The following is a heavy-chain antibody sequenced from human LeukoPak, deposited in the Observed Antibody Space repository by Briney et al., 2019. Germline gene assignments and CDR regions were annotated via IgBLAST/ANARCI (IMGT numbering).Heavy chain of an antibody. D-gene: IGHD3-10*01. J-gene: IGHJ6*02. CDR1: GFTFSSYG. Sequence: PGGSLRLSRAASGFTFSSYGMHWVRQAPGKGLDRVAVIWYDGSNKYYADSVKGRFTISRDNSKNTLYLQMNSLRAEDTAVYYCARGNGELVDYYYYGMDLWRQGTTVTVSS. CDR2: IWYDGSNK. V-gene: IGHV3-33*01. CDR3: ARGNGELVDYYYYGMDL.